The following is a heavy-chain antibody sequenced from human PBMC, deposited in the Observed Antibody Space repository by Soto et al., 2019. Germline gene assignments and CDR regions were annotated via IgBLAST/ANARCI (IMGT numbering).Heavy chain of an antibody. CDR2: IKSKADGETT. V-gene: IGHV3-15*07. Sequence: EVQLVESGGGLVKPGGSLGLSCGAYGFSFNIVWMHWVRQAPGRGLEWVGRIKSKADGETTDYAEPVKGRFTVSRGDSKNTVYLQMNSLKTEDTVVYYCNAYYDLGSGHTPLWGQGTLVTVSS. CDR1: GFSFNIVW. J-gene: IGHJ4*02. D-gene: IGHD3-3*01. CDR3: NAYYDLGSGHTPL.